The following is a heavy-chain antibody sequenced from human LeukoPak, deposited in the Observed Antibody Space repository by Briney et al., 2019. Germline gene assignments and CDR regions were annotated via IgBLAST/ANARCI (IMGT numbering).Heavy chain of an antibody. CDR2: MKPNSGNT. J-gene: IGHJ6*03. D-gene: IGHD1-26*01. CDR1: GDTFTSYD. Sequence: ASVKVSCKASGDTFTSYDINWVRQATGQGLEWMGWMKPNSGNTGYAQKIQGRVTITRTTSISTAYMELSSLRSEDTAVYYCARFRGATRYYYYMDVWGKGTTVTV. V-gene: IGHV1-8*03. CDR3: ARFRGATRYYYYMDV.